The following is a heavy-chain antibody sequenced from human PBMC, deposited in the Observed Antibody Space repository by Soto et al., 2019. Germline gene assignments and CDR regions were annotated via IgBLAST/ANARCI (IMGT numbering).Heavy chain of an antibody. CDR3: AREENCSGGTCYSEYFHR. J-gene: IGHJ1*01. V-gene: IGHV1-46*01. CDR1: GYLFTACS. Sequence: ASVKVSCKASGYLFTACSMTWVRLAPRQGLEWMGVVNPSGGSTKYAQNFQGRVTMTRETSTTTIYMELSSLRSDDTAIYYCAREENCSGGTCYSEYFHRWGQGTRVTVS. D-gene: IGHD2-15*01. CDR2: VNPSGGST.